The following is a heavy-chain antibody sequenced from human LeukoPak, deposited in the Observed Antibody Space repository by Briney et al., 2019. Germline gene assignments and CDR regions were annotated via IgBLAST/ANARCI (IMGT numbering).Heavy chain of an antibody. CDR1: GYTFTSYY. J-gene: IGHJ4*02. CDR2: INPSGGST. CDR3: ARALRLGYCSGGSCPQMGY. V-gene: IGHV1-46*01. Sequence: ASVKVSCKASGYTFTSYYMHWVRQAPGQGLEWMGTINPSGGSTSYAQKFQGRVTMTRDTSTSTVYMELSSLRSEDTAVYYCARALRLGYCSGGSCPQMGYWGLGTLVTVSS. D-gene: IGHD2-15*01.